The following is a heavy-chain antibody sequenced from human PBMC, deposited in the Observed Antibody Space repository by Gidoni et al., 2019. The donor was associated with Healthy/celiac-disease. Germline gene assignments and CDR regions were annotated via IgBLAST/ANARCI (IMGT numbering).Heavy chain of an antibody. D-gene: IGHD3-22*01. Sequence: QVTLTESGPVLVNPTETLTLTCTVPGFSPSNARMGVSWIRQPPGKALEWLAHIFSNDEKSYSTSLKSRLTISKDTSKSQVVLTMTNMDPVDTATYYCARKDDSSGHCGYWGQGTLVTVSS. CDR2: IFSNDEK. CDR1: GFSPSNARMG. J-gene: IGHJ4*02. CDR3: ARKDDSSGHCGY. V-gene: IGHV2-26*01.